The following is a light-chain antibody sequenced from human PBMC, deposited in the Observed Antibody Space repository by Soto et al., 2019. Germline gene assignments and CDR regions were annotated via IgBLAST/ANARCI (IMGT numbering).Light chain of an antibody. CDR1: SSNIGSHT. J-gene: IGLJ3*02. V-gene: IGLV1-44*01. Sequence: QSVLTQPPSTAGTPGQRVAISCSGTSSNIGSHTVNWYQQLPGTAPKLLIYGDDQRPSGVPDRFSGSKSGTSASLAISCLQPEDEGDYYCASWDDRLNGPVFGGGTKVTVL. CDR3: ASWDDRLNGPV. CDR2: GDD.